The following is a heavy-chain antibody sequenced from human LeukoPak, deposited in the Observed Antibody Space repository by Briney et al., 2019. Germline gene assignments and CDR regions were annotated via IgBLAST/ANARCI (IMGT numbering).Heavy chain of an antibody. D-gene: IGHD3/OR15-3a*01. V-gene: IGHV3-7*03. CDR3: AGGEGWTAED. J-gene: IGHJ4*02. Sequence: GGSLRLSCAASGFTVSRYWMTWVRQAPGKGLEWVATIKEAGTEQHLVESVQGRFTVSRDNTENSVYLQMNSLRVEDTGVYFCAGGEGWTAEDWGQGTQVTVPS. CDR1: GFTVSRYW. CDR2: IKEAGTEQ.